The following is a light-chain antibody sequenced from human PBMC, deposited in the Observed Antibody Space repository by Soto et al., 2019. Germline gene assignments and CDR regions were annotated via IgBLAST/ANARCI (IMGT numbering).Light chain of an antibody. CDR2: IAS. CDR1: QSISTY. Sequence: DIQMTQSPSSLSASVGDSVTITCRASQSISTYLNWYQQRPGKAPKLLIYIASSLQSGVTSRFIGSVSGADFTLTISSLQPEDFATYFCQKSYSTPYTFGQGTKLEIK. V-gene: IGKV1-39*01. CDR3: QKSYSTPYT. J-gene: IGKJ2*01.